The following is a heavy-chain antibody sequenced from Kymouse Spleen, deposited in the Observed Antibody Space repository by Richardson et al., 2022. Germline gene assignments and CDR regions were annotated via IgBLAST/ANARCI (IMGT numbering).Heavy chain of an antibody. V-gene: IGHV3-15*01. CDR1: GFTFSNAW. CDR2: IKSKTDGGTT. J-gene: IGHJ6*02. CDR3: TTGITGTLYYYGMDV. D-gene: IGHD1-7*01. Sequence: EVQLVESGGGLVKPGGSLRLSCAASGFTFSNAWMSWVRQAPGKGLEWVGRIKSKTDGGTTDYAAPVKGRFTISRDDSKNTLYLQMNSLKTEDTAVYYCTTGITGTLYYYGMDVWGQGTTVTVSS.